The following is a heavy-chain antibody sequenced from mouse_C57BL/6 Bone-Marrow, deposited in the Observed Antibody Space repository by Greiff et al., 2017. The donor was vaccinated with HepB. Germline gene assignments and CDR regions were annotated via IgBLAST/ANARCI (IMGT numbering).Heavy chain of an antibody. CDR2: IYPGDGDT. J-gene: IGHJ4*01. V-gene: IGHV1-82*01. Sequence: QVQLQQSGPELVKPGASVKISCKASGYAFSSSWMNWVKQRPGKGLEWIGRIYPGDGDTNYNGKFKGKATLTADKSSSTAYMQLSSLTSEDSAVYFCARDDYDDPYAMDYRGQGTSVTVSS. CDR3: ARDDYDDPYAMDY. D-gene: IGHD2-4*01. CDR1: GYAFSSSW.